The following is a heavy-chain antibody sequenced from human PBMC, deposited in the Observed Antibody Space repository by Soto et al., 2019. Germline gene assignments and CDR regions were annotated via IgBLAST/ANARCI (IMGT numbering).Heavy chain of an antibody. CDR3: AKVPHRRNYYYMDV. CDR1: GFTFSSYG. J-gene: IGHJ6*03. CDR2: ISYDGSNK. V-gene: IGHV3-30*18. Sequence: GGSLRLSCAASGFTFSSYGMHWVRQAPGKGLEWVAVISYDGSNKYYADSVKGRFTISRDNSKNTLYLQMNSLRAEDTAVYYCAKVPHRRNYYYMDVWGKGTTVTVSS.